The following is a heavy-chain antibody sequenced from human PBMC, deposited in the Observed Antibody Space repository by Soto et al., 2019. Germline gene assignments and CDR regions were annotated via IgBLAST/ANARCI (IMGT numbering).Heavy chain of an antibody. CDR2: IIPILGIA. D-gene: IGHD5-12*01. J-gene: IGHJ4*02. CDR1: GGTFSSYT. CDR3: AREWGDGYNYY. V-gene: IGHV1-69*08. Sequence: QVQLVQSGAEVKKPGSSVKVSCKASGGTFSSYTISWVRQAPGQGLEWMGRIIPILGIANYAQKFQGRVTXTXXKSTSTAYMELSSLRSEDTAVYYCAREWGDGYNYYWGQGTLVTVSS.